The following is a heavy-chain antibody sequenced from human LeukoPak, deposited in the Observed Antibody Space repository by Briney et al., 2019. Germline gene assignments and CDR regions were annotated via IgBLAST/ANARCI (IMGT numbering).Heavy chain of an antibody. CDR2: IWYDGSNK. J-gene: IGHJ4*02. Sequence: PGRSLRLSCAASGFTFSSYGMHWVRQAPGKGLEWVAVIWYDGSNKYYADSVKGRFTISRDNSKNTLYLQMNSLRAEDTAVYYCAKDRFGYSSSAALDYWGQGTLVTVSS. CDR3: AKDRFGYSSSAALDY. CDR1: GFTFSSYG. D-gene: IGHD6-6*01. V-gene: IGHV3-33*06.